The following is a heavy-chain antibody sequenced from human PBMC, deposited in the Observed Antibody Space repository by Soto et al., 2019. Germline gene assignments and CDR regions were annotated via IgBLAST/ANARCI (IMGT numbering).Heavy chain of an antibody. Sequence: EVQLLESGGGLVQPGGSLRLSCATDGFTFDSYAMHWVRQAPGKGLEWVSSLSGSGYQTYYADSVKGRLTISRDRSKNSVYPPMSSLRGEDTAVYFCAKDRLTVFGVVVTFEDWGRGTLVTVAS. CDR1: GFTFDSYA. D-gene: IGHD3-3*01. J-gene: IGHJ4*02. V-gene: IGHV3-23*01. CDR2: LSGSGYQT. CDR3: AKDRLTVFGVVVTFED.